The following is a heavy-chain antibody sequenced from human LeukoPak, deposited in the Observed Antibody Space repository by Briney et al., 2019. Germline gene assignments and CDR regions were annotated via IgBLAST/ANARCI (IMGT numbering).Heavy chain of an antibody. CDR3: ARGEKIGGATKY. CDR1: GGSFSGYY. V-gene: IGHV4-34*01. CDR2: INHSGST. D-gene: IGHD1-26*01. Sequence: PSETLSLTCAVYGGSFSGYYWSWIRQPPGKGLEWIGEINHSGSTNYNPSLKRRVTISVDTSKNQFSLKLSSVTAADTAVYYCARGEKIGGATKYWGQGTLITVSS. J-gene: IGHJ4*02.